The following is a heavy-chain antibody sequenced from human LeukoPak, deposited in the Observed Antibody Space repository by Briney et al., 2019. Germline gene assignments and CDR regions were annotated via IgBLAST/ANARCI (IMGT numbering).Heavy chain of an antibody. J-gene: IGHJ4*02. V-gene: IGHV3-15*01. D-gene: IGHD6-6*01. CDR2: VKSNTDGGTI. CDR3: TTDRLFFEY. CDR1: GFIFTNAW. Sequence: GGSLRLSCGASGFIFTNAWMTLVRQAPGKGLEWVGRVKSNTDGGTIDYAAPVKGRFTISRDDSKNILYLQMNDLKTEDTAVYYCTTDRLFFEYWGQGTLVTVSS.